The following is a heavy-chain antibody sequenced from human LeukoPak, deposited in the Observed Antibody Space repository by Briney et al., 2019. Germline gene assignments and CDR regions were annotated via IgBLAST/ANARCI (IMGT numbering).Heavy chain of an antibody. CDR3: ARDWDLYYYDSSGYHYSDAFDI. Sequence: GGSLRLSCAASGFTFSSYSMNWVRQAPGKGLERVSSISSSSSYIYYADSVKGRFTISRDNAKNSLYLQMNSLRAEDTAVYYCARDWDLYYYDSSGYHYSDAFDIWGQGTMVTVSS. CDR2: ISSSSSYI. CDR1: GFTFSSYS. J-gene: IGHJ3*02. D-gene: IGHD3-22*01. V-gene: IGHV3-21*01.